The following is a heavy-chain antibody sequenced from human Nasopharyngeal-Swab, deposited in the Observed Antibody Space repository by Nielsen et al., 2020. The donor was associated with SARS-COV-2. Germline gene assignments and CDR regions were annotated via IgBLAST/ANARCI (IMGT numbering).Heavy chain of an antibody. CDR3: AKGPDKYSGSYLWGVGYFDY. V-gene: IGHV3-23*01. J-gene: IGHJ4*02. CDR2: ISGSGGST. D-gene: IGHD1-26*01. CDR1: GFTFNNYA. Sequence: GESLKISCAASGFTFNNYAMNWVRQAPGKGLEWVSAISGSGGSTYYADSVKGRFTISRDNSKNTLCLQMDSLRADDTAVYYCAKGPDKYSGSYLWGVGYFDYWGQGTLVTVSS.